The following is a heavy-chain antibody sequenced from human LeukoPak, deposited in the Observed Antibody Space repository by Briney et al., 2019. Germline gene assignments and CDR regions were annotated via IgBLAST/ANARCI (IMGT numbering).Heavy chain of an antibody. CDR2: INDYSTEI. CDR1: GFTFSSYA. D-gene: IGHD1-1*01. CDR3: ARDMDQLPDEN. V-gene: IGHV3-21*01. J-gene: IGHJ4*02. Sequence: KSGGSLRRSCAASGFTFSSYAMNWVRQAPGKGLEWVSIINDYSTEIHYADSVKGRFTISRDNAKNSLYLQMSSLRVEDTAVYYCARDMDQLPDENWGRGTLVTVSS.